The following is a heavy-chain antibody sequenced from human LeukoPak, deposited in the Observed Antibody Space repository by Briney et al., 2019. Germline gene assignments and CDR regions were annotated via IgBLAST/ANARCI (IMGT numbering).Heavy chain of an antibody. Sequence: GGSLRLSCAASGFTFSSYAMSWVRQAPGKGLEWVSAISGSGGSTYYADSVKGRFTISRDNSKNTLYLQMNSLRAEDTAVYYCAKGGYCSSTSCSTGAFDIWGQGTMVTVSS. J-gene: IGHJ3*02. V-gene: IGHV3-23*01. D-gene: IGHD2-2*03. CDR1: GFTFSSYA. CDR3: AKGGYCSSTSCSTGAFDI. CDR2: ISGSGGST.